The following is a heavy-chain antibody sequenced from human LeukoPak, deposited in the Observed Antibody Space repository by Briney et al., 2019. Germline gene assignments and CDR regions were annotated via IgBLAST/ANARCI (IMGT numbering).Heavy chain of an antibody. CDR3: ARGDPEFDF. CDR1: GFTFSSYE. V-gene: IGHV3-48*03. Sequence: PGGSLRLSCAASGFTFSSYEMNWVRQAPGKGLEGVSYISSSGSTIYYADSVKGRFTISRDNAKNSLYLQMNSLRAEDTAVYYCARGDPEFDFWGQGTLLTVPS. J-gene: IGHJ4*02. CDR2: ISSSGSTI.